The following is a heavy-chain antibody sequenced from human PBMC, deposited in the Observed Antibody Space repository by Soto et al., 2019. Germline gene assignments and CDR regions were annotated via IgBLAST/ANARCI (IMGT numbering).Heavy chain of an antibody. CDR2: ISSSSSYI. Sequence: TGGSLRLSCAASGFTFSSYSMNWVRQAPGKGLEWVSSISSSSSYIYYADSVKGRFTISRDNAKNSLYLQMNSLRAEDTAVYYCARSGYDFPFFDYWGQGTLVTVSS. CDR1: GFTFSSYS. J-gene: IGHJ4*02. D-gene: IGHD5-12*01. V-gene: IGHV3-21*01. CDR3: ARSGYDFPFFDY.